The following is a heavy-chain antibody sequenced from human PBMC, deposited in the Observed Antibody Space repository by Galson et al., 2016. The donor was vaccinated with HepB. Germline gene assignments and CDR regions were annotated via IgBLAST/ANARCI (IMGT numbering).Heavy chain of an antibody. D-gene: IGHD4-17*01. J-gene: IGHJ4*02. Sequence: SLRLSCAASGFTFNTYGMHWVRQAPGTGLEWVAIIWFDGSNKYYADSVKGRFRVSRENYKNTLHLQMNSLRAEDTAVNYCARGNYGDYSFDYWGQGTLVTVSS. CDR2: IWFDGSNK. V-gene: IGHV3-33*01. CDR1: GFTFNTYG. CDR3: ARGNYGDYSFDY.